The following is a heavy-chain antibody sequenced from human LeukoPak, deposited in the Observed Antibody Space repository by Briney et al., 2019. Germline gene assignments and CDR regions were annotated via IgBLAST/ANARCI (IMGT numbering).Heavy chain of an antibody. D-gene: IGHD4-17*01. V-gene: IGHV1-69*01. J-gene: IGHJ6*02. Sequence: SVKVSCTASGGTFSSYAISWVRQAPGQGLEWMGGIIPIFGTANYAQKFQGRVTITADESTSTAYMELSSLRSEDTAVYYCARDLYGDYGSYYYYGMDVWGQGTTVTVSS. CDR1: GGTFSSYA. CDR2: IIPIFGTA. CDR3: ARDLYGDYGSYYYYGMDV.